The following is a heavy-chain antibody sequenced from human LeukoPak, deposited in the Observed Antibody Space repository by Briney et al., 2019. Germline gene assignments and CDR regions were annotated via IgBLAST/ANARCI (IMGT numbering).Heavy chain of an antibody. D-gene: IGHD3-16*01. CDR1: GFTFSSYW. CDR3: ARGGGLDV. Sequence: GGSLRLSCAASGFTFSSYWMNWARQAPGKGLEWVASINHNGNVNYYVDSVKGRFTIFRDNAKNSLYLQMSNLRAEDTAVYFCARGGGLDVWGQGATVTVSS. J-gene: IGHJ6*02. CDR2: INHNGNVN. V-gene: IGHV3-7*03.